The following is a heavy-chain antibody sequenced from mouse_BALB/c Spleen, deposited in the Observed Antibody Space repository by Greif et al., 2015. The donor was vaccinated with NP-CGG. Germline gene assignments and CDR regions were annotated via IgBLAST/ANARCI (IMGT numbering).Heavy chain of an antibody. J-gene: IGHJ2*01. V-gene: IGHV5-6-4*01. CDR2: INSGGIYT. CDR1: GFTFSSYT. Sequence: EVKLMEGGGGEGKRERALKLSCAASGFTFSSYTMSWVRQTPEKRLEWVANINSGGIYTFYPDSVKGRFTISRDIAKNTLYLQMSSLVSEDTAMYYSLSFFFFFFDYWGQGTTLTVSS. D-gene: IGHD6-2*01. CDR3: LSFFFFFFDY.